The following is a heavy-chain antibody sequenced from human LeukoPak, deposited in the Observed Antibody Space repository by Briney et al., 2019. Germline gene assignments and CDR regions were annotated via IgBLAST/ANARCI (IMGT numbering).Heavy chain of an antibody. V-gene: IGHV3-33*08. CDR2: IWYDGSNK. CDR1: GFTFSSYA. J-gene: IGHJ4*02. D-gene: IGHD2-15*01. Sequence: GGSLRLSCAASGFTFSSYAMHWVRQAPGKGLEWVAVIWYDGSNKYYADSVKSRFTISRDNSKNTLYLQMNSLRAEDTAVYYCARRYCSGGSCYLDYWGQGTLVTVSS. CDR3: ARRYCSGGSCYLDY.